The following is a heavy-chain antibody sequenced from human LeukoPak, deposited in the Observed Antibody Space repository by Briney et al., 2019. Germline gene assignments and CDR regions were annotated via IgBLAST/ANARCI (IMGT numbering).Heavy chain of an antibody. CDR2: INQDGSVK. Sequence: GGSLRLSCAVSGFTYSNYWMMWVRRAPGKGLEWVANINQDGSVKYYVDSLRGRFTISRDNAKSSLYLQMNSLRAEDTAVYYCARIGYSSSSVDYWGQGTLVTVSS. V-gene: IGHV3-7*01. CDR3: ARIGYSSSSVDY. J-gene: IGHJ4*02. D-gene: IGHD6-6*01. CDR1: GFTYSNYW.